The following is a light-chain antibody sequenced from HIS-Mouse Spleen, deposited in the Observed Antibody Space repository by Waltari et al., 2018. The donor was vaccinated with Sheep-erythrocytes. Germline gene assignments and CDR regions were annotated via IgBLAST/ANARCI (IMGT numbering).Light chain of an antibody. CDR3: CSYAGSSTPWV. CDR1: SSDVGGYNY. J-gene: IGLJ3*02. CDR2: DVS. Sequence: QSALTQPRSVSGSPGQSVPISCTGTSSDVGGYNYVSWYQQHPGKAPKLMIYDVSKRPSGVPDRFSGSKSGNTASLTISGLQAEDEADYYCCSYAGSSTPWVFGGGTKLTVL. V-gene: IGLV2-11*01.